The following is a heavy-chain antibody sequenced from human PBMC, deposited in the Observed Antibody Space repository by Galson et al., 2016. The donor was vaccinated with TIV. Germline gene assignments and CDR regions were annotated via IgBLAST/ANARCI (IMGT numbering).Heavy chain of an antibody. J-gene: IGHJ4*02. V-gene: IGHV3-33*01. CDR2: IWYEGGKK. D-gene: IGHD4-17*01. CDR3: ARGDFGDYRYFFRY. CDR1: NFDFRNYG. Sequence: SLRLSCAASNFDFRNYGMHWVRQAPGKGLEWVALIWYEGGKKYYVDSLKGRFTISRDNSKNILYLQMNSLRPEETAVYYCARGDFGDYRYFFRYWGQGTLVTVSS.